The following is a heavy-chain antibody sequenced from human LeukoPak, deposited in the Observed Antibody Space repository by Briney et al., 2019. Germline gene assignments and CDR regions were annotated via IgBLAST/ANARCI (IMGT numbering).Heavy chain of an antibody. J-gene: IGHJ4*02. CDR3: ASRKGGQDY. CDR2: INHSGST. Sequence: SETLSLTCAVYGGSFSGYYWSWIRQPPGKGLEWIGEINHSGSTNHNPSLKSRVTISVDTSKNQFSLKLSSVTAADTAVYYCASRKGGQDYWGQGTLVTVSS. CDR1: GGSFSGYY. V-gene: IGHV4-34*01. D-gene: IGHD3-16*01.